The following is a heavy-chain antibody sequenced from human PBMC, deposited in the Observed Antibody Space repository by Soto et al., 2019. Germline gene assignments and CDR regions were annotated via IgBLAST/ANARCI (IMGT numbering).Heavy chain of an antibody. CDR1: RFTFSDYG. CDR3: AKDWVGGSNRYQLDY. J-gene: IGHJ4*02. D-gene: IGHD4-4*01. Sequence: TGGSLRLSCPASRFTFSDYGMHWVRQAPGKGLEWVAGISHGATRKSYSDSVKGRFIISRDNSKKMLYLQLSSLRREDTAVYYCAKDWVGGSNRYQLDYWGRGTLVTVSS. V-gene: IGHV3-30*18. CDR2: ISHGATRK.